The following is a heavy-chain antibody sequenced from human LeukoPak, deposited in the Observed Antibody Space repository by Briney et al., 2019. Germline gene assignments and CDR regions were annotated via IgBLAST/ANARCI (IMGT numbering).Heavy chain of an antibody. D-gene: IGHD3-9*01. J-gene: IGHJ4*02. CDR1: GFTFSTYS. Sequence: GGSLRLSCAASGFTFSTYSMNWVRQAPGKGLEWVSYISSLSGTINYADSVKGRFSISRDNAKNSLYLQMNSLRAEDTAVYYCAREHYNLLTGRGGYFDYWGQGTLVTVSS. V-gene: IGHV3-48*01. CDR3: AREHYNLLTGRGGYFDY. CDR2: ISSLSGTI.